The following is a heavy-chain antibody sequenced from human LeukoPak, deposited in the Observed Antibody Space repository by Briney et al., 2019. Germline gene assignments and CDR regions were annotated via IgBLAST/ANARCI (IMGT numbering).Heavy chain of an antibody. CDR1: GFTFSNFA. J-gene: IGHJ5*02. CDR2: LSSDGSEK. V-gene: IGHV3-30*03. Sequence: PGTSLRLSCVASGFTFSNFAMHWVRQAPGKGPEWVSLLSSDGSEKNCADSVKGRFTISRDNSKNTLYLQMNSLRDEDTAVYYCASSSWSRSNWFDPWGQGTLVTVSS. D-gene: IGHD6-13*01. CDR3: ASSSWSRSNWFDP.